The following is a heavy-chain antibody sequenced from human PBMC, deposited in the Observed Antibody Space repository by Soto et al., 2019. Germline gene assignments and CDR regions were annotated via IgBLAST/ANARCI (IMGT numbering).Heavy chain of an antibody. CDR1: GGSFSGYY. V-gene: IGHV4-34*01. J-gene: IGHJ4*02. D-gene: IGHD6-6*01. CDR2: INHSGST. CDR3: ARIPRFALAARRNYYFDY. Sequence: QVQLQQWGAGLLKPSETLSLTCAVYGGSFSGYYWSWIRQPPGKGLEWIGEINHSGSTNYNPSLKIRVTISVDTSKNQFSLKLSSVTAADTAVYYWARIPRFALAARRNYYFDYWGQGTLVTVSS.